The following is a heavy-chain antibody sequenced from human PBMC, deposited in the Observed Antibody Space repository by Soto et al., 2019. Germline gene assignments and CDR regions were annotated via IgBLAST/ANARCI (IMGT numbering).Heavy chain of an antibody. V-gene: IGHV4-30-4*01. CDR2: IYYSGRT. Sequence: QVQLQESGPGLVKPSQTLSLTCTVSGGSISSGDYYWSWSRQPPGKGLEWIGYIYYSGRTYSNPSLQRRVTISVDTSKNQCSLKLSSVTAAATAVYSCARDRLRGVQRGYYYYYGMEVGGQVTTFTFSS. J-gene: IGHJ6*02. D-gene: IGHD3-10*01. CDR1: GGSISSGDYY. CDR3: ARDRLRGVQRGYYYYYGMEV.